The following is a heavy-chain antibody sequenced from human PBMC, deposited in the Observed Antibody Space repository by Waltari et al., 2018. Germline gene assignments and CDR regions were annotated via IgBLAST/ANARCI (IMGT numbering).Heavy chain of an antibody. J-gene: IGHJ3*02. D-gene: IGHD6-19*01. CDR3: VRDRYSSGGNDAFDI. CDR2: INSDGSST. V-gene: IGHV3-74*01. CDR1: RFNSSNYW. Sequence: EVQLVESGGGLVQPGGSLRLPCAASRFNSSNYWMPWVRQVQGKGLVWVSRINSDGSSTIYADSVKGRFTISRDKAKNTVYLEMNSLRVDDMAVYYCVRDRYSSGGNDAFDIWGQGTMVTVSS.